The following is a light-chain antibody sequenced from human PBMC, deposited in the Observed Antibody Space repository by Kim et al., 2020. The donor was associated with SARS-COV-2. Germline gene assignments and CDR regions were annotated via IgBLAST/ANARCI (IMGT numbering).Light chain of an antibody. Sequence: SSELTQDPAVSVALGQTVRITCQGDSLRSYYASWYQQKAGQAPVVVIYGKNNRPSGIPDRFSGSRSGNTASLTITGAQAVDEADYYCNSRDSTTNHLVFG. J-gene: IGLJ2*01. V-gene: IGLV3-19*01. CDR1: SLRSYY. CDR3: NSRDSTTNHLV. CDR2: GKN.